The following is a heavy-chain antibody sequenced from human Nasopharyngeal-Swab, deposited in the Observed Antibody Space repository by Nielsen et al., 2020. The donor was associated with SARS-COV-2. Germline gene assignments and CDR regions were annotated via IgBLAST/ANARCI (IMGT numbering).Heavy chain of an antibody. J-gene: IGHJ3*02. D-gene: IGHD2-2*01. Sequence: ASVKVSCKASGYTFRIYYMHWVRQAPGQGLEWMGLINPSGGQTTYAQKFQGRVTMTRDKSTSTVYMELSSLRSEDTAVYYCARDLDPATAGALDIWGQGTMVTVSS. CDR1: GYTFRIYY. CDR2: INPSGGQT. CDR3: ARDLDPATAGALDI. V-gene: IGHV1-46*01.